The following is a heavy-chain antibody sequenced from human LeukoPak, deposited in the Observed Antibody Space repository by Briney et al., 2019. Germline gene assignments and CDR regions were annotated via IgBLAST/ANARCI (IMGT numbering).Heavy chain of an antibody. Sequence: PSETLSLTCAVYGGSFSGYYWSWIRQPPGKGLEWIGEINHSGSTNYNPSLMSRVTISVDTSKNQFSLKLTSVTAADTAVYYCARRPLCNSTSCRRFDYWGQGTLVTVSS. CDR1: GGSFSGYY. CDR2: INHSGST. J-gene: IGHJ4*02. D-gene: IGHD2-2*01. V-gene: IGHV4-34*01. CDR3: ARRPLCNSTSCRRFDY.